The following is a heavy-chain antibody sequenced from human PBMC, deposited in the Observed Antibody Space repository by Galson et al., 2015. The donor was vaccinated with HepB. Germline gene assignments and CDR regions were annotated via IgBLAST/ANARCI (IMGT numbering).Heavy chain of an antibody. D-gene: IGHD4-11*01. Sequence: SLRLSCAVSGFTFSSYSMNWVRQAPGKGLEWVSSISRSSSYIYYADSMKGRFTISRDNAKNSLYLQMNSLRAEDTAVYYCARDGWDDYSSYYFDYWGQGALVTVSS. V-gene: IGHV3-21*01. CDR2: ISRSSSYI. CDR1: GFTFSSYS. J-gene: IGHJ4*02. CDR3: ARDGWDDYSSYYFDY.